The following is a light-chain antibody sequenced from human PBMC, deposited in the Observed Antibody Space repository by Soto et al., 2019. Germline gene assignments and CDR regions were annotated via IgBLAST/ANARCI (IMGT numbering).Light chain of an antibody. CDR3: AGWDDSLNGWV. V-gene: IGLV1-44*01. J-gene: IGLJ3*02. CDR1: SSNIGSNA. Sequence: QSVMIQPPSASGTPGQRVTISCSGSSSNIGSNAVNWFQQVPGTAPKLLIYTSNQRPSGVPDRFSGSKSGTSASLAISGLQSEDEADYYCAGWDDSLNGWVFGGGTKLTVL. CDR2: TSN.